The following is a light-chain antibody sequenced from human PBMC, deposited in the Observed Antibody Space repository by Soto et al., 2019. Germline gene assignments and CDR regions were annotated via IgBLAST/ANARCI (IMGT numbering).Light chain of an antibody. J-gene: IGKJ3*01. CDR1: QGISNY. Sequence: DIPMTQSPSSLSASVGDRVTITCRASQGISNYLAWYQQNPGKVHKLLIYAASTLQSGVPYLFSGSGSGTDFTLTISTLQPEDVATYYCLKYNSASFTFGPGTKVDIK. V-gene: IGKV1-27*01. CDR2: AAS. CDR3: LKYNSASFT.